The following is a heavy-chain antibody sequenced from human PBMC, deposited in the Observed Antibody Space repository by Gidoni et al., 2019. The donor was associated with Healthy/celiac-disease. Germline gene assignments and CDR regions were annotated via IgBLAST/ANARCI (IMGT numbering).Heavy chain of an antibody. D-gene: IGHD3-22*01. CDR2: IYYSGST. CDR1: GGSLSSGGYY. CDR3: ARDYYDSSGYYRLDAFDI. J-gene: IGHJ3*02. V-gene: IGHV4-31*03. Sequence: QVQLQESGPGLVKPSQTLSLTCTVSGGSLSSGGYYWSWIRQHPGKGLEWIGYIYYSGSTYYNPSLKSRVTISVDTSKNQFSLKLSSVTAADTAVYYCARDYYDSSGYYRLDAFDIWGQGTMVTVSS.